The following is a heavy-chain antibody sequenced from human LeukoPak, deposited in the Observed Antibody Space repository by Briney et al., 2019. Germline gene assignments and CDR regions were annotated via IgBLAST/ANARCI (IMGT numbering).Heavy chain of an antibody. CDR1: VFTLRIYW. D-gene: IGHD3-10*01. Sequence: GGALRLSCAASVFTLRIYWMSWVRQPPGKGLELVANIKQDGSEKYYVDSVEGRFTISRDNSKNSLYLQMNSLRAEDTAVYYCARGEAAGGFWGQGTLVTVSS. J-gene: IGHJ4*02. V-gene: IGHV3-7*01. CDR3: ARGEAAGGF. CDR2: IKQDGSEK.